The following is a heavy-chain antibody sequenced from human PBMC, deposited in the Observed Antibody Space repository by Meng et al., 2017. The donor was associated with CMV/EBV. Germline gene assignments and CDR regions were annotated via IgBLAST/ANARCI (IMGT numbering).Heavy chain of an antibody. D-gene: IGHD3-10*01. CDR3: ARAPGVWSPYYFDY. Sequence: LRLSCAISGGSVSSNSAAWNWIRQATSRGREWLGRTYDRSKWYNDYAVSVKSRITINQDTSKNQLSLQLNSVTPEGTAVYYCARAPGVWSPYYFDYWGQGTLVTVSS. CDR1: GGSVSSNSAA. CDR2: TYDRSKWYN. V-gene: IGHV6-1*01. J-gene: IGHJ4*02.